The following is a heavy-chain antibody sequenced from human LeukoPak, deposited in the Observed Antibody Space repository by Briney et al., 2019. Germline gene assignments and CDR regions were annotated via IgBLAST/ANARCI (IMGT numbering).Heavy chain of an antibody. D-gene: IGHD1-26*01. CDR1: GFTFSSYG. CDR3: ARNLVGATEGGNY. CDR2: ISYDGSNK. J-gene: IGHJ4*02. Sequence: GRSLRLSCAASGFTFSSYGMHWVRQAPGKGLEWVAVISYDGSNKYYADSVKGRFTISRDNSKNTLYLQMNSLRAEDTAVYYCARNLVGATEGGNYWGQGTLVTVSS. V-gene: IGHV3-30*03.